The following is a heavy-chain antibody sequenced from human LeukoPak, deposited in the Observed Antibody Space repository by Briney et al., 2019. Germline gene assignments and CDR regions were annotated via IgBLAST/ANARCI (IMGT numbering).Heavy chain of an antibody. CDR1: GFTFSGSA. CDR2: ISGSGDST. Sequence: GGSLTLSCVASGFTFSGSAMMWVRQAPGKGLEWVSAISGSGDSTYYADSVKGRFTISRDNSKNTLYLQMNSLRAEDTAVYYCAKDFNGNYYSLWGYWGQGTLVTVSS. J-gene: IGHJ4*02. V-gene: IGHV3-23*01. D-gene: IGHD1-26*01. CDR3: AKDFNGNYYSLWGY.